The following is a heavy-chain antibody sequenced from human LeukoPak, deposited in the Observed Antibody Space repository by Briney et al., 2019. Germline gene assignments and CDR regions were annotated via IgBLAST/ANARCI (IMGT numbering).Heavy chain of an antibody. CDR3: VREGNEVLTKNFDH. CDR2: INPHSGVT. D-gene: IGHD4/OR15-4a*01. Sequence: ASVKVSCKASGFTFSGYYIHWVRQAPGQGLEWMGYINPHSGVTSFPQKFQGRVTLSTDTSISAAYMELSSLISDDTAMYYCVREGNEVLTKNFDHWGQGALSPSPQ. J-gene: IGHJ4*02. V-gene: IGHV1-2*02. CDR1: GFTFSGYY.